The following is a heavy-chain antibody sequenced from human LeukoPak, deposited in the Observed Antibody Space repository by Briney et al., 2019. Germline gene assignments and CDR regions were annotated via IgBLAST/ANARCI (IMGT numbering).Heavy chain of an antibody. CDR3: ASSSSWFRYFVY. Sequence: SETLSLTCTVSGGSISSYSWNWIRQPPGKGLEWIGYISYSGSPNYNPSLKSRVTISVDTSKNQFSLKLNSVTAADTAVYYCASSSSWFRYFVYWGQGTLVTVSS. V-gene: IGHV4-59*01. CDR1: GGSISSYS. CDR2: ISYSGSP. J-gene: IGHJ4*02. D-gene: IGHD6-13*01.